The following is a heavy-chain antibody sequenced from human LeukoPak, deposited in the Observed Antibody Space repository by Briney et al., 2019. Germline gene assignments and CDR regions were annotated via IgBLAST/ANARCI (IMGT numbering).Heavy chain of an antibody. V-gene: IGHV7-4-1*02. CDR1: GYAFTSYG. D-gene: IGHD3-10*01. CDR3: ARDLGITMVRGVMVFADY. Sequence: ASVKVSCKASGYAFTSYGISWVRQAPGQGLEWMGWINTNTGNPTYAQGFTGRFVFSLDTSVSTAYLQISSLKAEDTAVYYCARDLGITMVRGVMVFADYWGQGTLVTVSS. J-gene: IGHJ4*02. CDR2: INTNTGNP.